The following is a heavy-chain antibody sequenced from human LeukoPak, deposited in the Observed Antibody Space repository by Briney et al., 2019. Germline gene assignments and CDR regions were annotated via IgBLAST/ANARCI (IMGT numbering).Heavy chain of an antibody. J-gene: IGHJ4*02. CDR1: GFTFSAYV. D-gene: IGHD2-15*01. V-gene: IGHV3-23*01. Sequence: GSLRLSCAASGFTFSAYVMRWVRQAPGKGLEWVSAIGGSGDYTDYAYSVKGRFTISRDNSKNTLYLQMNSLTAEDTAVYYCAKQEGWHLHEYHFDYWGRGTVVTVSS. CDR2: IGGSGDYT. CDR3: AKQEGWHLHEYHFDY.